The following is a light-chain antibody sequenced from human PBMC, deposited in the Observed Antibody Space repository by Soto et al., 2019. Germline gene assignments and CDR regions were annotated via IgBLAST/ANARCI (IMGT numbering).Light chain of an antibody. V-gene: IGLV2-14*01. CDR3: SAIIGVTPLLL. CDR1: SSDVGTYNF. J-gene: IGLJ1*01. CDR2: DVS. Sequence: QSGMAQPTSVSESPGQSITISCTGTSSDVGTYNFVSWYQQHPGKAPKLMIYDVSNRPSGVSDRLSASKSGNTASLTISGFQVEYESDYRCSAIIGVTPLLLFGSGDKVT.